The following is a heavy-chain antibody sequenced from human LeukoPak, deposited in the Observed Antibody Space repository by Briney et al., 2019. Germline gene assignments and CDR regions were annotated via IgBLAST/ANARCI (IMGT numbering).Heavy chain of an antibody. J-gene: IGHJ6*02. Sequence: PSETLSLTCTVSGGSISGYYWSWIRQTPGKGLEWIGYIYHTGSTNYNPSLKSRVTISVDTSKTQFSLKLSSVTAADTAVYYCARDRGYSYGQHYCYALDVWGQGTTVTVSS. CDR3: ARDRGYSYGQHYCYALDV. V-gene: IGHV4-59*01. CDR2: IYHTGST. CDR1: GGSISGYY. D-gene: IGHD5-18*01.